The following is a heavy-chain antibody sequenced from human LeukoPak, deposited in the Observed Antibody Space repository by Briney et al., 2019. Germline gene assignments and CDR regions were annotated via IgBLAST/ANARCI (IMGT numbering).Heavy chain of an antibody. CDR1: GYTFTVYY. J-gene: IGHJ4*02. CDR3: AREAPGY. CDR2: INPNSGGT. Sequence: ASVKVSCKASGYTFTVYYMHWVRQAPGQGLEWMGWINPNSGGTSYAQNFQGRVTMTSDTSIRTAYMELRRLTFDDTAVYYCAREAPGYWGQGTLVTVSS. V-gene: IGHV1-2*02.